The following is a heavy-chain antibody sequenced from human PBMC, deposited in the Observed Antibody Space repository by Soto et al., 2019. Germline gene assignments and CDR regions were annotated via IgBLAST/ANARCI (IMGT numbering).Heavy chain of an antibody. V-gene: IGHV4-59*08. CDR3: AGTSIAARLDY. J-gene: IGHJ4*02. D-gene: IGHD6-6*01. Sequence: PSETLSLTCTVSGGSISSYYWSWIRQTPGKGLEWIGYIYYSGSTNYNPSLKSRVTISVDTSKNQFSLKLSSVTAADTAVNYCAGTSIAARLDYWGQGTLVTVSS. CDR2: IYYSGST. CDR1: GGSISSYY.